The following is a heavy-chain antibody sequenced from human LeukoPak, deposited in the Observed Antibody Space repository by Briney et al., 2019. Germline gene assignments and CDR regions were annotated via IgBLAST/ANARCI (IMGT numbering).Heavy chain of an antibody. J-gene: IGHJ4*02. CDR3: ARYYGDYSCADY. D-gene: IGHD4-17*01. Sequence: GGSLRLSCAASGFTFSSYSMNWVRQAPGKGLEWVSSISSSSSYIYYADSVKGRFTISRDNAKNSLYLRMNSLRAEDTAVYYCARYYGDYSCADYWGQGTLVTVSS. CDR2: ISSSSSYI. V-gene: IGHV3-21*01. CDR1: GFTFSSYS.